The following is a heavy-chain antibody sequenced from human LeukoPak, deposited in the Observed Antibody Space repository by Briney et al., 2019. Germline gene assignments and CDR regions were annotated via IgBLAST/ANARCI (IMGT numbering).Heavy chain of an antibody. CDR2: INSDGSST. V-gene: IGHV3-74*01. Sequence: PGGSLRLSCAASGFTFRSYWMHWVRQAPGKGLVWVSRINSDGSSTTYADSVKGRFTISRDNSKNTLYLQMNSLRAEDTAVYYCAKDMRDPHTKNNYYMDVWGKGTTVTISS. CDR3: AKDMRDPHTKNNYYMDV. J-gene: IGHJ6*03. D-gene: IGHD1-1*01. CDR1: GFTFRSYW.